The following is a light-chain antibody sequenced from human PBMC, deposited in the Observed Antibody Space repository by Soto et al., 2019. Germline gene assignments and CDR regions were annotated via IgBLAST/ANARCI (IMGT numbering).Light chain of an antibody. CDR1: TNDVGGYNY. J-gene: IGLJ1*01. CDR2: GVT. CDR3: SSFTTTYFYV. V-gene: IGLV2-14*03. Sequence: QSALTQPASVSGSPGQSITISCSGTTNDVGGYNYVSWYQQHPGKAPKLLIYGVTDRPSGVSSRFSGSKSGNAASLTISGLQAEDEGDYYCSSFTTTYFYVFGPGTKVTVL.